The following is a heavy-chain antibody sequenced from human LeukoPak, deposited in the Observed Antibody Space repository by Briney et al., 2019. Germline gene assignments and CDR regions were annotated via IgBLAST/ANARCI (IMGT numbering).Heavy chain of an antibody. CDR1: GFTVSSNY. Sequence: GGSLRLSCAASGFTVSSNYMSWVRQAPGRGLEWVSVIYSGGSTYYADSVKGRFTISRDNSKNTLYLQMNSLRAEDTAVYYCAKVDYYDSSGYYSIDHYYYGMDVWGQGTTVTVSS. CDR2: IYSGGST. D-gene: IGHD3-22*01. V-gene: IGHV3-53*01. CDR3: AKVDYYDSSGYYSIDHYYYGMDV. J-gene: IGHJ6*02.